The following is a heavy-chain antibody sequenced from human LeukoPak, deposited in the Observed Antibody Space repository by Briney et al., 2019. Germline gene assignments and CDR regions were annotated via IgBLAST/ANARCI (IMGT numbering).Heavy chain of an antibody. D-gene: IGHD5-18*01. CDR3: ARQGYNYGGYFDS. Sequence: SETLSLTCTVSGGSISSSSYYWGWIRQPPGKGLEWIGSIYYSGSTYYNPSLKSRVTISVDASKNQFSLKLSSVTAADTAVYYCARQGYNYGGYFDSWGQGTLVSVSS. V-gene: IGHV4-39*07. J-gene: IGHJ4*02. CDR1: GGSISSSSYY. CDR2: IYYSGST.